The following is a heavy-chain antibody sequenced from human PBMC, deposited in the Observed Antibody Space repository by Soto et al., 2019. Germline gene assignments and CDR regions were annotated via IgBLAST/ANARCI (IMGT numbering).Heavy chain of an antibody. J-gene: IGHJ4*02. V-gene: IGHV4-4*02. CDR1: GGSISSSNW. CDR2: IYHSGST. Sequence: PSETLSLTCSVSGGSISSSNWWSWVRQPPGKGLEWIGEIYHSGSTNYNPSLKSRVTISVDKSKNQFSLKLSSVTAADTAVYYCASKAAAGGYFDYWGKGTLVTVSS. D-gene: IGHD6-13*01. CDR3: ASKAAAGGYFDY.